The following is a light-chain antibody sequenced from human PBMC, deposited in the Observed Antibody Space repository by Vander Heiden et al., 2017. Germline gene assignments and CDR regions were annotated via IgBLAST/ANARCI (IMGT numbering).Light chain of an antibody. V-gene: IGKV3-11*01. CDR3: QQRSNWPMYT. Sequence: ETVLTQSPATLSLSPGERATLSCRASQSVTSYLAWYQPKPGSATVLRIYDASNRATGIPARFSGSGSGTDVTLTISSLEPEDFAVYYCQQRSNWPMYTFGQGTKLEIK. CDR2: DAS. CDR1: QSVTSY. J-gene: IGKJ2*01.